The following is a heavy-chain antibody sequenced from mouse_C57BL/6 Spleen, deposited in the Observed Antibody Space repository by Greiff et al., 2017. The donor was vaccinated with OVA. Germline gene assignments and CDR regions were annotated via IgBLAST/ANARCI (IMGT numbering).Heavy chain of an antibody. CDR2: IYPGSGNT. D-gene: IGHD3-2*02. Sequence: VQLQQSGAELVRPGASVKLSCKASGYTFTDYYINWVKQRPGQGLEWIARIYPGSGNTYYNEKFKGKATLTAEKSSSTAYMQLSSLTSEDSAVYFCARPQTAQATSWFAYWGQGTLVTVSA. CDR1: GYTFTDYY. V-gene: IGHV1-76*01. J-gene: IGHJ3*01. CDR3: ARPQTAQATSWFAY.